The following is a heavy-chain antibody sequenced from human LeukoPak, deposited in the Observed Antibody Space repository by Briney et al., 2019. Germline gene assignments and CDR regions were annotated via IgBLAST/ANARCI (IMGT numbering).Heavy chain of an antibody. V-gene: IGHV4-59*01. J-gene: IGHJ4*02. Sequence: SETLSLTCTVSGGSISSYYWSWIRQPPGKGLEWIGYIYYSGSTNYNPSLKSRVTISVDTSKNQFSLKLSSVTAADTAVYYCARVGRIAAAGTFDYWGQGTLVTVSS. CDR3: ARVGRIAAAGTFDY. CDR2: IYYSGST. CDR1: GGSISSYY. D-gene: IGHD6-13*01.